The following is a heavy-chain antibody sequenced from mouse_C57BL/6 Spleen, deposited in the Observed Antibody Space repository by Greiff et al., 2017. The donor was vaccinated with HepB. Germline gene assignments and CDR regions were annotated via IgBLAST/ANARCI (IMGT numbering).Heavy chain of an antibody. CDR3: ARHHGYCFDY. V-gene: IGHV1-82*01. D-gene: IGHD2-2*01. CDR1: GYAFSSSW. Sequence: QVQLKQSGPELVKPGASVKISCKASGYAFSSSWMNWVKQRPGKGLEWIGRIYPGDGDTNYNGKFKGKATLTADKSSSTAYMQLSSLTSEDSAVYFCARHHGYCFDYWGQGTTLTVSS. CDR2: IYPGDGDT. J-gene: IGHJ2*01.